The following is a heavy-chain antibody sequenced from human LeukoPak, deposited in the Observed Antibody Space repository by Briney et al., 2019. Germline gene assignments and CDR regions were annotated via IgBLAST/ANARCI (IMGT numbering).Heavy chain of an antibody. J-gene: IGHJ4*02. Sequence: SETLSLTCTVSGGSISSSSYYWGWIRQPPGKGLEWIGSIYYSGSTYYNPSLKSRVTISVDTSKNQFSLKLSSVTAADTAVYYCASLGDYYDSSGYYYAKNIDYWAREPWSPSPQ. V-gene: IGHV4-39*01. CDR2: IYYSGST. D-gene: IGHD3-22*01. CDR3: ASLGDYYDSSGYYYAKNIDY. CDR1: GGSISSSSYY.